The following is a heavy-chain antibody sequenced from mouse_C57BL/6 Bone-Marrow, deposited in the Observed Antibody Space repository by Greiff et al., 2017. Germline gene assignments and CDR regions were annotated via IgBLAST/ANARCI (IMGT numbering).Heavy chain of an antibody. Sequence: VQLQQSGPVLVKPGASVKMSCKASGYTFTDYYMNWVKQSHGKSLEWIGVINPYNGGTSYNQQFKGKATLTVDKSSSPAYMELNSLTSEDSAVYYCERNYYYGNYRYAMDYWGQGTSVTVSS. CDR3: ERNYYYGNYRYAMDY. J-gene: IGHJ4*01. CDR1: GYTFTDYY. CDR2: INPYNGGT. V-gene: IGHV1-19*01. D-gene: IGHD2-1*01.